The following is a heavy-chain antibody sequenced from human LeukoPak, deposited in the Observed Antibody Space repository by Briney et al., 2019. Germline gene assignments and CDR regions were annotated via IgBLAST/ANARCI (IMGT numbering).Heavy chain of an antibody. CDR2: IRQGGTET. CDR3: VRDSTSNGFDS. Sequence: GGSLRLSCAASGFTFSSSWMSRVRQPPGKGLEWVANIRQGGTETYYMDSVKGRFTISRDNAENSLYLQMNSLRADDTAVYYCVRDSTSNGFDSWGQGALVTVSS. J-gene: IGHJ5*01. V-gene: IGHV3-7*05. CDR1: GFTFSSSW.